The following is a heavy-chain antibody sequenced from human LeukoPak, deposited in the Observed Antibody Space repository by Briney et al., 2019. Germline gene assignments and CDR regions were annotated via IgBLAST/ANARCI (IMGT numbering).Heavy chain of an antibody. J-gene: IGHJ6*02. CDR2: ISYDGSNK. CDR1: GFTFSSYG. D-gene: IGHD2-15*01. Sequence: GGSLRLSCVASGFTFSSYGMHWVRQAPGKGLEWVAVISYDGSNKYYADSVKGRFTISRDNSKNTLYLQMNSLRAEDTAVYYCAKDLGYCSGGSCYYYYYGMDVWGQGTTVTVSS. CDR3: AKDLGYCSGGSCYYYYYGMDV. V-gene: IGHV3-30*18.